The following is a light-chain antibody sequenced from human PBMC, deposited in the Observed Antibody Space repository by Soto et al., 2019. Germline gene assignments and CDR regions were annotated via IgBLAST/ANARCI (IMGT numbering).Light chain of an antibody. CDR2: AAS. CDR3: QQYNSYSYT. V-gene: IGKV1-5*01. Sequence: DIPMSASLSSVSVSVGDSVTITCRASQGITDWLAWYQQKPGKAPKLLIYAASNLQSGVPSTFSGSGSGTEFTPTISSLQPDDFATYYCQQYNSYSYTFGQGTKVDI. J-gene: IGKJ1*01. CDR1: QGITDW.